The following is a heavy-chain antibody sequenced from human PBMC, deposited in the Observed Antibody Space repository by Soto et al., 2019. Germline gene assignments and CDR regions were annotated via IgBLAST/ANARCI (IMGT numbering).Heavy chain of an antibody. J-gene: IGHJ4*02. V-gene: IGHV1-8*01. Sequence: QVQLVQSGAEVKKPGASVKVSCRASGYSFSSYDINWVRQATGQGLEWLGWMNPNSGDTGYAQKFQGRVTLTRDTSTSTASMELSSLRCEDTAVYFCARNSATTGDFDYWGQGTLVTVSS. CDR3: ARNSATTGDFDY. CDR2: MNPNSGDT. D-gene: IGHD1-1*01. CDR1: GYSFSSYD.